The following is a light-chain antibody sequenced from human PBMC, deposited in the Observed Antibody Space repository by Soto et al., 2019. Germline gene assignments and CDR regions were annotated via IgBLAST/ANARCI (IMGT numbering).Light chain of an antibody. CDR1: RSLHTW. J-gene: IGKJ1*01. Sequence: IHMTQSPSTLSACVGVRITITCRASRSLHTWLAWYQQKPGKVPKLRIYQASSLHGGVPGRLVGSGSGAEFTLTSSRQQADDVATYYCQQYTSLWTFGPGTKVDIK. CDR2: QAS. V-gene: IGKV1-5*03. CDR3: QQYTSLWT.